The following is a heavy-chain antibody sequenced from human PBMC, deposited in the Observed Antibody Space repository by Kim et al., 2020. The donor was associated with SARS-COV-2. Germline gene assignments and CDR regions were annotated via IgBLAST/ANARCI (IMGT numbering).Heavy chain of an antibody. Sequence: GGSLRLSCAASGFTFSSYAMHWVRQAPGKGLEWVAVISYDGSNKYYADSVKGRFTISRDNSKNTLYLQMNSLRAEDTAVYYCAREGPRGSSAFDIWGQGTMVTVSS. CDR2: ISYDGSNK. J-gene: IGHJ3*02. CDR3: AREGPRGSSAFDI. CDR1: GFTFSSYA. D-gene: IGHD1-26*01. V-gene: IGHV3-30*04.